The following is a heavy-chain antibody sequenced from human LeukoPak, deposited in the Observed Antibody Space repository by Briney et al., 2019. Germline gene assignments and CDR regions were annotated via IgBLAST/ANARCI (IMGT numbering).Heavy chain of an antibody. J-gene: IGHJ4*02. D-gene: IGHD2-8*02. V-gene: IGHV3-23*01. CDR1: GFTFSSYA. CDR2: ISGSGGST. Sequence: GGSLRLSCAASGFTFSSYAMHWVRQAPGKRLEWVSAISGSGGSTYYADSVKGRFTISRDNSKNTLYLQMNSLRAEDTAVYYCAKDRWGSISYFDYWGQGTLVTVSS. CDR3: AKDRWGSISYFDY.